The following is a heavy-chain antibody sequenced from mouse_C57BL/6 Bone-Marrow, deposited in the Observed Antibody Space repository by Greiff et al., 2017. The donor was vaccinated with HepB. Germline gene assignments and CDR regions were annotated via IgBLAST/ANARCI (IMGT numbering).Heavy chain of an antibody. CDR1: GFTFSDYY. J-gene: IGHJ3*01. Sequence: EVKLMESGGGLVQPGGSLKLSCAASGFTFSDYYMYWVRQTPEKRLEWVAYISNGGGSTYYPDTVKGRFTISRDNAKNTLYLQMSRLKSEDTAMYYCASGSSPWFAYWGQGTLVTVSA. D-gene: IGHD1-1*01. CDR3: ASGSSPWFAY. CDR2: ISNGGGST. V-gene: IGHV5-12*01.